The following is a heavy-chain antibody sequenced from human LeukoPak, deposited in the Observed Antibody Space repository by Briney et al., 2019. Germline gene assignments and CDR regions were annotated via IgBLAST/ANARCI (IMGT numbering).Heavy chain of an antibody. J-gene: IGHJ4*02. D-gene: IGHD2-15*01. CDR1: GGSISGSSYY. Sequence: TSETLSLTCTVSGGSISGSSYYWGWIRQPPGKGLEWIGSIYYSGSTYYNPSLKSRVTISVDTSKNQISLKLNSVTATDTAVYYCARRNRSHSSDYWGQGTLVTVSS. CDR3: ARRNRSHSSDY. V-gene: IGHV4-39*01. CDR2: IYYSGST.